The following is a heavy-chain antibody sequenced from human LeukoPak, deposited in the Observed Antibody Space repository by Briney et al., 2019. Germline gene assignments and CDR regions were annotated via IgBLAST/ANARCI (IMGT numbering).Heavy chain of an antibody. J-gene: IGHJ5*02. D-gene: IGHD3-10*01. CDR2: IWYDGSKK. CDR3: AKVASESLWFGELWGFDP. V-gene: IGHV3-33*06. Sequence: GGSLRPSCAASGFTFSSHGIHWVRQAPGKGLEWVAIIWYDGSKKYYADSVKGRFTISRDNSKNTLYLQMNSLRVDDTAVYYCAKVASESLWFGELWGFDPWGQGTLVTVSS. CDR1: GFTFSSHG.